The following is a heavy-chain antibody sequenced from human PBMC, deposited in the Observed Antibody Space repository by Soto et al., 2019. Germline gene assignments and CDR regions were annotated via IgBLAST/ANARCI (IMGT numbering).Heavy chain of an antibody. J-gene: IGHJ4*02. D-gene: IGHD2-15*01. V-gene: IGHV5-51*01. Sequence: PGESLKISCKGSGYTFADHWIGWVRQMPGEGLEWVGIVFPPDSETRYSPSFQGQVTISVDNFITTAFMQWSSLKASDSGVYFCARVDPNGGTSSNYFDCWGRGTLVTVS. CDR2: VFPPDSET. CDR3: ARVDPNGGTSSNYFDC. CDR1: GYTFADHW.